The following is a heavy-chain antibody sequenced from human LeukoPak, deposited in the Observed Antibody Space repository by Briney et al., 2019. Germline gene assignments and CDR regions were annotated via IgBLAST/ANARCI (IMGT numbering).Heavy chain of an antibody. V-gene: IGHV4-59*01. CDR1: GGSISSYY. D-gene: IGHD7-27*01. CDR2: IYYSGST. J-gene: IGHJ6*02. Sequence: SETLSLTCTVSGGSISSYYWSWIRQPPGKGLEWIGYIYYSGSTNYNPSLKSRVTISVDTSKNQFSLKLSSVTAADTAVYYCASGDPHYYYGMDVWGQGTTVTVSS. CDR3: ASGDPHYYYGMDV.